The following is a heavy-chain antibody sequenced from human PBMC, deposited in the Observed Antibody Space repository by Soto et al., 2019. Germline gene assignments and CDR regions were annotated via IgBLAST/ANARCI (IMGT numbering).Heavy chain of an antibody. CDR2: IYYSGST. J-gene: IGHJ4*02. CDR1: GGSISSSSYY. V-gene: IGHV4-39*01. CDR3: ARQRIQLWFDFDY. D-gene: IGHD5-18*01. Sequence: PSETLSLTCTVSGGSISSSSYYWGWIRQPPGKGLEWIGSIYYSGSTYYNPSLKSRVTISVDTSKNQFSLKLSSVTAADTAVYYCARQRIQLWFDFDYWGQGTLVTVSS.